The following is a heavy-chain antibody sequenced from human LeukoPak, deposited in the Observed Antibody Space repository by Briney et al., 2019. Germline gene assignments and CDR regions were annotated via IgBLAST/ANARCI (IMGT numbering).Heavy chain of an antibody. CDR3: ARLGVGHPPY. V-gene: IGHV4-59*08. Sequence: PSETLSLTCTVSGDPINGFYWSWIRQPPGKGLEWIGYIYYSVGTTYNPSLKSRVTISLDTSKNQFSLKLSSVTAADTAVYYCARLGVGHPPYWGQGTLVTVSS. J-gene: IGHJ4*02. D-gene: IGHD2-8*01. CDR2: IYYSVGT. CDR1: GDPINGFY.